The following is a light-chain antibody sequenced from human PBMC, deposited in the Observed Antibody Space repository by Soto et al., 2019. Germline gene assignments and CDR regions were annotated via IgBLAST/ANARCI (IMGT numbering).Light chain of an antibody. CDR3: QTWGTGMDVV. CDR2: LNSDGSH. Sequence: QAVLTQSPSASASLGASVKLTCTLSSGHSSYAIAWHQQQPEKGPRYLMKLNSDGSHSKGDGIPDCFSGSSSGAERYLTISSLQSEDEADYYCQTWGTGMDVVFGGGTKLTVL. V-gene: IGLV4-69*01. J-gene: IGLJ2*01. CDR1: SGHSSYA.